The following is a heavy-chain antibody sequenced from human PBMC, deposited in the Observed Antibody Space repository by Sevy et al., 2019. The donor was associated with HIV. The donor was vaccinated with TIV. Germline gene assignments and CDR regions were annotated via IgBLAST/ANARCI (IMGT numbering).Heavy chain of an antibody. D-gene: IGHD4-17*01. V-gene: IGHV3-7*01. Sequence: GESLKISCVASGFTFSNYWMSWVRQVPGKGLEFVANIKQDGSEKNYVASVKGRFTISRDNAKNSLFLQMNSLKAEDTAIYYCARRTMTPMFWGQGTLVTVSS. CDR2: IKQDGSEK. CDR1: GFTFSNYW. J-gene: IGHJ1*01. CDR3: ARRTMTPMF.